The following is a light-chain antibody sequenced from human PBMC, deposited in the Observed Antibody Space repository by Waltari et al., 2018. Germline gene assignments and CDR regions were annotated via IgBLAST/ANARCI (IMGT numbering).Light chain of an antibody. CDR2: GAS. CDR3: QQSFSSPWT. Sequence: DIQMTQSPPSLSASVGDTITITCRASQDVGTHVNWSQYTPPTAPKLLIFGASSLQRGVPSRFSGRGSGTDFTLTVSSLQPEDFTTYCCQQSFSSPWTFGPGTQV. J-gene: IGKJ1*01. CDR1: QDVGTH. V-gene: IGKV1-39*01.